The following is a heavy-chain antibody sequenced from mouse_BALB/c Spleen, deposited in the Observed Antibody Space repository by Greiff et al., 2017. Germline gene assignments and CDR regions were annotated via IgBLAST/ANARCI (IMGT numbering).Heavy chain of an antibody. V-gene: IGHV1-82*01. Sequence: LVESGPELVKPGASVKISCKASGYAFSSSWMNWVKQRPGQGLEWIGRIYPGDGDTNYNGKFKGKATLTADKSSSTAYMQLSSLTSVDSAVYFCARDYGRSYRYFDVWGAGTTVTVSS. CDR2: IYPGDGDT. CDR1: GYAFSSSW. CDR3: ARDYGRSYRYFDV. J-gene: IGHJ1*01. D-gene: IGHD1-1*01.